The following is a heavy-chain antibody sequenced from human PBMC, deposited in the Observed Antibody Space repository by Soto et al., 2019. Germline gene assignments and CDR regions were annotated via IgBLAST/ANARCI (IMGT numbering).Heavy chain of an antibody. J-gene: IGHJ3*02. V-gene: IGHV3-23*01. CDR2: ISGSGGST. CDR3: AKDGDSRVDDALGI. CDR1: GFTFSSYA. D-gene: IGHD3-22*01. Sequence: LRLSCAASGFTFSSYAMSWVSQAPGQGLEWVSAISGSGGSTYYADSVKGRFTISRDNSKNTLYLQMNSLRAEDTAVYYCAKDGDSRVDDALGICGLGTMVTDSS.